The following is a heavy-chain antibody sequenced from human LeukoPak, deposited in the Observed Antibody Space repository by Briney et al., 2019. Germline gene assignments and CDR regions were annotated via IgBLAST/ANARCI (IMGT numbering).Heavy chain of an antibody. CDR1: GGSISSSSYY. CDR3: ARAGYYDSSGYFDAFDI. D-gene: IGHD3-22*01. Sequence: PSETLSLTCTVSGGSISSSSYYWGWIRQPPGKGLEWIGSIYYSGSTYYNPSLKSRVTISVDTSKNQFSLKLSSVTAADTAVYYCARAGYYDSSGYFDAFDIWGQGTMVTVSS. V-gene: IGHV4-39*07. J-gene: IGHJ3*02. CDR2: IYYSGST.